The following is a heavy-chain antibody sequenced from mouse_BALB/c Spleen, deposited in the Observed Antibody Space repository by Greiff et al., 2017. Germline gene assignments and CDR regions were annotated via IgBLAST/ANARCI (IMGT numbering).Heavy chain of an antibody. V-gene: IGHV3-2*02. CDR1: GYSITSDYA. CDR3: ARTSVGIPFAY. D-gene: IGHD2-14*01. Sequence: EVKLVESGPGLVKPSQSLSLTCTVTGYSITSDYAWNWIRQFPGNKLEWMGYISYSGSTSYNPSLKSRISITRDTSKNQFFLQLNSVTTEDTATYYCARTSVGIPFAYWGQGTLVTVSA. CDR2: ISYSGST. J-gene: IGHJ3*01.